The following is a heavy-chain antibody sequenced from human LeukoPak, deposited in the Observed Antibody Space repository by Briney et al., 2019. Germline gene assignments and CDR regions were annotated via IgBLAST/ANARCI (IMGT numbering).Heavy chain of an antibody. J-gene: IGHJ6*03. V-gene: IGHV3-21*01. Sequence: GRSLRLSCAASGFTFSSYSMNWVRQAPGKGLERVSSISSSRSYIYYADSVKGRFTISRDNAKNSLYLQMNSLRAEDTAVYYCARGVDQPGTYYDFWSGYGPYYMDVWGKGTTVTVSS. CDR2: ISSSRSYI. D-gene: IGHD3-3*01. CDR1: GFTFSSYS. CDR3: ARGVDQPGTYYDFWSGYGPYYMDV.